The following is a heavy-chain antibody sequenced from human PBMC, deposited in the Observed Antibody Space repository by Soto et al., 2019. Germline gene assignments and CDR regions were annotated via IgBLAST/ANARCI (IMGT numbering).Heavy chain of an antibody. CDR2: IKPSSGGT. Sequence: ASVKVSCKVSGYTFTDHFLHWVRQAPGQGPEWVGWIKPSSGGTHCAQKFRGRVTFTSDAATYTAYMDLSSLIFDDAAVYFCARDRQGLATCDGWAAWGQGTTVTV. CDR3: ARDRQGLATCDGWAA. V-gene: IGHV1-2*02. J-gene: IGHJ6*02. D-gene: IGHD3-16*01. CDR1: GYTFTDHF.